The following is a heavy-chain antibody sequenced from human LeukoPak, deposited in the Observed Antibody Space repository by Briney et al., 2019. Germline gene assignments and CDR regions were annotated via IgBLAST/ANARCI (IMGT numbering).Heavy chain of an antibody. Sequence: PGGSLRLSCAASGFTFSSHAMTWVRQASGKGLEWVSAISGSGGSTYYADSVKGRFTISRDNSKNTLYLQMNSLRAEDTAVYYCAKDPSGSYLFWGQGTLVTVSS. CDR1: GFTFSSHA. CDR2: ISGSGGST. V-gene: IGHV3-23*01. CDR3: AKDPSGSYLF. J-gene: IGHJ4*02. D-gene: IGHD1-26*01.